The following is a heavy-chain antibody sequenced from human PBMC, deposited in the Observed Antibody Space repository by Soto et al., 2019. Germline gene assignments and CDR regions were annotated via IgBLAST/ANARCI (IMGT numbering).Heavy chain of an antibody. CDR2: IRTKAINYAT. CDR3: TSHSGGYGSIY. CDR1: GFTFSGSA. Sequence: EVQLVESGGGLVQPGGSLKLSCAASGFTFSGSAIHWVRQASGKGLEWVGRIRTKAINYATTYTASVKGRFPISRDDSKNTANLPMSGLKTEDRAVYCCTSHSGGYGSIYWGQGTLVTVSS. D-gene: IGHD1-26*01. V-gene: IGHV3-73*02. J-gene: IGHJ4*02.